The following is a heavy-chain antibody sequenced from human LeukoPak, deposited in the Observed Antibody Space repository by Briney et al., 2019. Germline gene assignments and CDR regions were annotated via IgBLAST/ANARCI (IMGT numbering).Heavy chain of an antibody. CDR1: GYTFTGYY. V-gene: IGHV1-2*02. CDR2: INPNSGGT. Sequence: ASVKVSCKASGYTFTGYYMHWVRQAPGQGLEWMGWINPNSGGTNYAQKFQGRVTMTRDTSISTAYMEPSRLRSDDTAVYYCARRVPYDYGDYGQLDYFDYWGQGTLVTVSS. CDR3: ARRVPYDYGDYGQLDYFDY. J-gene: IGHJ4*02. D-gene: IGHD4-17*01.